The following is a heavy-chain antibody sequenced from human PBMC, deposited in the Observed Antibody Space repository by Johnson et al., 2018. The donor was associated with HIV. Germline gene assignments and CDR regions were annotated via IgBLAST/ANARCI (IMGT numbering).Heavy chain of an antibody. CDR3: ARTVVGRSYDAFDI. J-gene: IGHJ3*02. CDR2: VYSGGNT. V-gene: IGHV3-66*02. CDR1: GFTVSSNY. D-gene: IGHD4-23*01. Sequence: VQLMESGGGLVQPGGSLRLSCAASGFTVSSNYMSWVRQAPEMGLVWVSIVYSGGNTYYADSVRGRFTISRDHAKNTLFLQMDSLRPEDTAVYYCARTVVGRSYDAFDIWGQGTMVTVSS.